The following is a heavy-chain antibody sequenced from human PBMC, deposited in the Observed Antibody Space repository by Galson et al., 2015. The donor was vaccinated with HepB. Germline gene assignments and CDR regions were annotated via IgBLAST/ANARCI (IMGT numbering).Heavy chain of an antibody. CDR1: GFTFSSYS. CDR2: ISSSSSYI. CDR3: ARDESTVAGGTRWLQFPDRDPYYYYYGMDV. Sequence: SLRLSCAASGFTFSSYSMNWVRQAPGKGLEWVSSISSSSSYIYYADSVKGRFTISRDNAKNSLYLQMNSLRAEDTAVYYCARDESTVAGGTRWLQFPDRDPYYYYYGMDVWGQGTTFPVSS. J-gene: IGHJ6*02. D-gene: IGHD5-24*01. V-gene: IGHV3-21*01.